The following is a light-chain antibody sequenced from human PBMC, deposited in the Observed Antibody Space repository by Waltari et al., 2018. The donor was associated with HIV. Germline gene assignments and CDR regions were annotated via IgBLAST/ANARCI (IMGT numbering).Light chain of an antibody. CDR2: AAS. CDR3: QPSYNNLRT. J-gene: IGKJ3*01. CDR1: PSINNH. Sequence: DIQMTQSPSSLSASVGDRVTITCRASPSINNHLNWYQQKPGKAPKLLIYAASSLQSGAPSRFSRSGAGTDFTLTISCLQPEDFATYYCQPSYNNLRTFDPATKVNIK. V-gene: IGKV1-39*01.